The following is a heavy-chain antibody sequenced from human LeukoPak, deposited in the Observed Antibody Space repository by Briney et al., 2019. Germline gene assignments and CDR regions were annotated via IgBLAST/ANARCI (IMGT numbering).Heavy chain of an antibody. J-gene: IGHJ4*02. D-gene: IGHD5-18*01. Sequence: SETLSLTCTVSGGSVSSGGYSWSWIRQPAGKGLEWIGYIYYSGSTNYNPSLKSRVTISVDTSKNQFSLKLSSVTAADTAVYYCARAGYSYDYGFDYWGQGTLVTVSS. CDR1: GGSVSSGGYS. CDR2: IYYSGST. CDR3: ARAGYSYDYGFDY. V-gene: IGHV4-61*08.